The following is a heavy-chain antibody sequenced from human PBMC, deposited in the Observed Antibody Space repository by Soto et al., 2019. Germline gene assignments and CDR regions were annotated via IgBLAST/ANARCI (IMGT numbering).Heavy chain of an antibody. J-gene: IGHJ4*02. CDR1: GFNLDDYG. CDR3: VRSGAYRSGSYWSFFDY. Sequence: PGGSLRLSCTISGFNLDDYGMSWVRQVPGKGLEWVSGIYWKGGNRHYADSVKGRFTISRDNAKNSLYLQLDSLRAEDTALYYCVRSGAYRSGSYWSFFDYWGQGTQV. V-gene: IGHV3-20*04. D-gene: IGHD3-10*01. CDR2: IYWKGGNR.